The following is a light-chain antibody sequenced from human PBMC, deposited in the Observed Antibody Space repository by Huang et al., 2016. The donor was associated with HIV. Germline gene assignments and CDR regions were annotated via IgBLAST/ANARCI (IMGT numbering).Light chain of an antibody. J-gene: IGKJ1*01. CDR1: QSISSN. CDR2: GAS. CDR3: QQYNNWPPRRT. Sequence: EIVMTQSPATLSVSPGERATLSCRASQSISSNLAWYQQRPGQAPRRLIYGASTRATGIPARFSCSGSGTEFTLTISSLQSEDFAVYYCQQYNNWPPRRTFGQGTKVEIK. V-gene: IGKV3-15*01.